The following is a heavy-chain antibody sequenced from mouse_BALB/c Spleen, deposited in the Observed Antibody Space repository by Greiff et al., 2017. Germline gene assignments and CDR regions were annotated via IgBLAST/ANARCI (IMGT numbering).Heavy chain of an antibody. CDR1: GYSFTSYW. CDR2: IDPSDSET. D-gene: IGHD1-2*01. Sequence: VQLVESGPQLVRPGASVKISCKASGYSFTSYWMHWVKQRPGQGLEWIGMIDPSDSETRLNQKFKDKATLTVDKSSSTAYMQLSSPTSEDSAVYYCARSGYRNWYFDVWGAGTTVTVSS. J-gene: IGHJ1*01. CDR3: ARSGYRNWYFDV. V-gene: IGHV1S126*01.